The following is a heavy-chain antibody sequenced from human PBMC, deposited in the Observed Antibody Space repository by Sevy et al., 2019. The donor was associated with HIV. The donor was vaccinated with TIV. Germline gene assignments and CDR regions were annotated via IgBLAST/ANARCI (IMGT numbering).Heavy chain of an antibody. CDR3: AREEASLEWLPRGWFDP. Sequence: GGSLRLSCAASGFTFSIYAMHWVRQAPGKGLEWVAVISYDGSNKYYADSVKGRFTISRDNSKNTLYLQMNSLRAEDTAVYYCAREEASLEWLPRGWFDPWGQGTLVTVSS. CDR2: ISYDGSNK. CDR1: GFTFSIYA. J-gene: IGHJ5*02. D-gene: IGHD3-3*02. V-gene: IGHV3-30*04.